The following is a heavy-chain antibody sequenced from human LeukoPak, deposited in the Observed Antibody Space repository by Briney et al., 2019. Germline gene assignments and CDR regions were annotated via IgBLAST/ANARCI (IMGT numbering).Heavy chain of an antibody. V-gene: IGHV3-74*01. D-gene: IGHD5-18*01. CDR2: ISPDGNSA. J-gene: IGHJ4*02. CDR1: GFTFSSYW. CDR3: ARMAAVAMVLDY. Sequence: GGSLRLSCAASGFTFSSYWMHWVRQAPGEGPVWVSRISPDGNSAIYADSVNGRFTISRDNAMNTLYLQMNSLRADDTAVYYCARMAAVAMVLDYWGQGTLVTVSS.